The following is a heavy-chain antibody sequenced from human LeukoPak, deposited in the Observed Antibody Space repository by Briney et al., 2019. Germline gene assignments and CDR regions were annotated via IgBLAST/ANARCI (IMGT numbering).Heavy chain of an antibody. CDR3: ARDLSHYCGGDCSTFDY. CDR1: GYTFTAYY. D-gene: IGHD2-21*01. J-gene: IGHJ4*02. CDR2: IDPSSGGT. Sequence: ASVTVSYKASGYTFTAYYMHWVRQAPGQGLQWMGWIDPSSGGTNYAQRFQGRVTMTRDTSISTAYMELSSLRSDDTAVYYCARDLSHYCGGDCSTFDYWGQGTLVTVSS. V-gene: IGHV1-2*02.